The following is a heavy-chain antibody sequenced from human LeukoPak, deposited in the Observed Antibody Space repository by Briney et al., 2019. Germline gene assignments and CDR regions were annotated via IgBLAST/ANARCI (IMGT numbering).Heavy chain of an antibody. Sequence: GGSLRLSCAASGFTFSSYSMNGVRQAPGKGLEWVSSISTSSTYIYYADSVKGRFTISRDNAKNSLYLQMNSLRAEDTAVYYCARDPPFIIGTTFFDYWGQGTLVTVSS. CDR3: ARDPPFIIGTTFFDY. CDR2: ISTSSTYI. CDR1: GFTFSSYS. J-gene: IGHJ4*02. V-gene: IGHV3-21*01. D-gene: IGHD1-20*01.